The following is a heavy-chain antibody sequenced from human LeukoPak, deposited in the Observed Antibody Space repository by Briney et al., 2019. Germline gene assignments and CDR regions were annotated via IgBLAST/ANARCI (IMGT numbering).Heavy chain of an antibody. V-gene: IGHV4-39*07. Sequence: RASETLSLTCTVSGASIISDTYYWGWIRQPPGKGLEWIGSIYDSGSTYYSPSLKSRVTMSVDTSTNQFSLKLISVTAADTALYYCARNFYASSGYYLDDFYFDFWGQGTLVTVSS. D-gene: IGHD3-22*01. CDR1: GASIISDTYY. J-gene: IGHJ4*02. CDR3: ARNFYASSGYYLDDFYFDF. CDR2: IYDSGST.